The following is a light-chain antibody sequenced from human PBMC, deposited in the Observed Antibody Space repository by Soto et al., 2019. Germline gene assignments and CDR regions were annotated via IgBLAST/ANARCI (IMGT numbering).Light chain of an antibody. CDR1: QSISSY. CDR3: QQSYSTPLP. V-gene: IGKV1-39*01. J-gene: IGKJ4*01. CDR2: AAS. Sequence: DIQMTQSPSSLSASVGDRVTITCRASQSISSYLNWYQQKPGKAPKLLIYAASSLQSGAPSRFSGSGSGTDFTLTISSLKPEDVATYYCQQSYSTPLPFGGGTKVDIK.